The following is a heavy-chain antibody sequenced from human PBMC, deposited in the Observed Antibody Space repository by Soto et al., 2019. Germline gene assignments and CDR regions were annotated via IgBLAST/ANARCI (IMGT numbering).Heavy chain of an antibody. V-gene: IGHV5-51*01. J-gene: IGHJ5*02. D-gene: IGHD3-3*01. CDR3: ARGWSGYYPEYNWFDP. CDR1: GYSFTSYW. Sequence: PGESLKISCKGSGYSFTSYWIGWVRQMPGKGLEWMGIIYPGDSDTRYSPSFQGQVTISADKSISTAYLQWSSLKASDTAMYYCARGWSGYYPEYNWFDPWGQGTLVTVSS. CDR2: IYPGDSDT.